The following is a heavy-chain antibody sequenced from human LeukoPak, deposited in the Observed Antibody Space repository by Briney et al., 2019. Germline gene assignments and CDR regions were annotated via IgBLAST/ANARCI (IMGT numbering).Heavy chain of an antibody. J-gene: IGHJ4*02. CDR2: VYYSGST. Sequence: SETLSLTCTVSGGSIGNYYWSWIRQPPRKELEWIGYVYYSGSTNYNPSLKSRVTISVDTSKNQFSLKLSSVTAADTAVYYCARSPDTSGYYYYFDYWGQGTLVTVSS. D-gene: IGHD3-22*01. CDR1: GGSIGNYY. CDR3: ARSPDTSGYYYYFDY. V-gene: IGHV4-59*08.